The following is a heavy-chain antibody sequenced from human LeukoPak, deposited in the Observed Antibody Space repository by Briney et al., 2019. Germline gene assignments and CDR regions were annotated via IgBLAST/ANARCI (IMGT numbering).Heavy chain of an antibody. V-gene: IGHV3-48*01. D-gene: IGHD3-9*01. CDR3: GRDNDWAFDY. J-gene: IGHJ4*02. CDR2: ISPRSDVV. Sequence: GESLRLSCTASGFTFNSYSMNWVRQAPGKGLEWVSHISPRSDVVSYTDSVKGRFTISRDNAKNSLYLHMSNLRAEDMAVYYCGRDNDWAFDYWGQGTLVPVSS. CDR1: GFTFNSYS.